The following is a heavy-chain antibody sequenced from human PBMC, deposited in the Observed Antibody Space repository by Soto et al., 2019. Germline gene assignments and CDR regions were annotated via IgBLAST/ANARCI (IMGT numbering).Heavy chain of an antibody. CDR1: GGSISSYY. CDR2: IYYSGST. D-gene: IGHD4-17*01. V-gene: IGHV4-59*01. J-gene: IGHJ1*01. CDR3: ARSRTTVTPSGFQH. Sequence: NPSETLSLTCTVSGGSISSYYWSWIRQPPGKGLEWIGYIYYSGSTNHNPSLKSRVTISVDTSKNQFSLKLSSVTAADTAVYYCARSRTTVTPSGFQHWGQGTLVTVSS.